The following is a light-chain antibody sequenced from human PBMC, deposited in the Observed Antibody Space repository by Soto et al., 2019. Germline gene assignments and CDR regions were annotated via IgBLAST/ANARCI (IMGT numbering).Light chain of an antibody. CDR1: QDISND. J-gene: IGKJ4*01. Sequence: ALQMPQSPSSLSASVGDRVTITCRASQDISNDLGWYQQKPGKAPNLLIYGASTLQSGVPSRFSGRGSGTDFTLTISSLQPEDSASYYCLQDHEHLTFGGGARVESK. CDR2: GAS. V-gene: IGKV1-6*01. CDR3: LQDHEHLT.